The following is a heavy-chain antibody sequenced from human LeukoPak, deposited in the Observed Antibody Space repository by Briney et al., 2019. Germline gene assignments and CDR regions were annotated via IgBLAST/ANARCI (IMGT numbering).Heavy chain of an antibody. D-gene: IGHD3-22*01. J-gene: IGHJ3*02. CDR1: GRSFSGYY. CDR2: INHSGST. Sequence: SESLSLTCAVYGRSFSGYYWSWIRQPPGKGLEWVGEINHSGSTNYNPSLKSRVTISVDTSKYQYSLKRSSVTAVDTAVYYCARVMKSYDGSGYSSAFDIWGQGTMVTVSS. CDR3: ARVMKSYDGSGYSSAFDI. V-gene: IGHV4-34*01.